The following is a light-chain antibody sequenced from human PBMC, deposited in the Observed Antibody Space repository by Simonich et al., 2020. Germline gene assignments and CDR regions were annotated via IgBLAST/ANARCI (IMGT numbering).Light chain of an antibody. Sequence: DIVMTQSPDYLAVSLGERATINCKSSQSVLYSSNNNNSLAWYHQKPGQPQKMLIYWAATRESGVPDRFSGSVSGTDFTLTISSLQAEDVAVYYCQQYYSTPYTFGQGTKLEIK. J-gene: IGKJ2*01. CDR3: QQYYSTPYT. CDR1: QSVLYSSNNNNS. CDR2: WAA. V-gene: IGKV4-1*01.